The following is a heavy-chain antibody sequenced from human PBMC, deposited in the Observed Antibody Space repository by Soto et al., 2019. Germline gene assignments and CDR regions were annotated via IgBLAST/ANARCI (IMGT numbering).Heavy chain of an antibody. CDR2: IWYDGSNK. V-gene: IGHV3-33*01. D-gene: IGHD4-4*01. J-gene: IGHJ4*02. CDR1: GFTFSSYG. Sequence: HPGGSLRLSCAASGFTFSSYGMHWVRQAPGKGLEWVAVIWYDGSNKYYADSVKGRFTISRDNSKNTLYLQMNSLRAEDTAVYYCARARGEMATVNFDYWGQGTLVTVSS. CDR3: ARARGEMATVNFDY.